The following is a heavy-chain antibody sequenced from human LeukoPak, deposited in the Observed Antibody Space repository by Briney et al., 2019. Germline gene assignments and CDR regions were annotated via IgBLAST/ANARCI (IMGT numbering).Heavy chain of an antibody. Sequence: ASVKVSCKASGYTFTGYYMHWVRQAPGQGLEWMGWINPNSGGTNYAQKFQGRVTMTRDTSISTAYMELSRLRSDDTAVYCCARDRYYDSSGYYVPEPFDYWGQGTLVTVSS. CDR2: INPNSGGT. CDR1: GYTFTGYY. J-gene: IGHJ4*02. D-gene: IGHD3-22*01. V-gene: IGHV1-2*02. CDR3: ARDRYYDSSGYYVPEPFDY.